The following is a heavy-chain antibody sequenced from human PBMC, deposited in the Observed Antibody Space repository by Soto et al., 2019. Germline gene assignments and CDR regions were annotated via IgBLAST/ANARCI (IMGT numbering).Heavy chain of an antibody. CDR2: INSDGSST. Sequence: PGGSLRLSCAASGFTVSSYWMHWVRQAPGKGLVWVARINSDGSSTSYADSVKGRFTISRDNSKNTLHLQMITLRPEDTAVYYCAKDIKCEDFTYGYFYYGMDVWGQGTTVTVSS. V-gene: IGHV3-74*01. CDR3: AKDIKCEDFTYGYFYYGMDV. J-gene: IGHJ6*02. CDR1: GFTVSSYW. D-gene: IGHD3-10*01.